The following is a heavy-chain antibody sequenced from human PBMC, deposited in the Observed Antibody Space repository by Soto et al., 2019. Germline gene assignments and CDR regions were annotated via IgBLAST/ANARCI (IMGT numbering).Heavy chain of an antibody. J-gene: IGHJ6*02. CDR2: IIPILGIA. CDR3: AKVGRSLXYYYYGMDV. V-gene: IGHV1-69*02. Sequence: RASVKVSCKASGGTFSSYTISWVRQAPGQGLEWMGRIIPILGIANYAQKFQGRVTITADKSTSTAYMELSSLRSEDTAVYYCAKVGRSLXYYYYGMDVWGQGTTVTVSS. D-gene: IGHD2-2*01. CDR1: GGTFSSYT.